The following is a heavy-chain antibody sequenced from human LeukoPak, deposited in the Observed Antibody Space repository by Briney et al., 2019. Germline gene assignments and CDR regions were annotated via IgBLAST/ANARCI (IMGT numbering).Heavy chain of an antibody. CDR3: ARGLLPEIRTFDY. Sequence: PGGSLRLSCAASGFTFSSYEMNWVRQAPGKGLEWVSYISSSGSTIYYADSVKGRFTISRDNAKNSLYLQMNSLRAEDTAVHYCARGLLPEIRTFDYWGQGTLVTVSS. D-gene: IGHD1-14*01. CDR2: ISSSGSTI. CDR1: GFTFSSYE. J-gene: IGHJ4*02. V-gene: IGHV3-48*03.